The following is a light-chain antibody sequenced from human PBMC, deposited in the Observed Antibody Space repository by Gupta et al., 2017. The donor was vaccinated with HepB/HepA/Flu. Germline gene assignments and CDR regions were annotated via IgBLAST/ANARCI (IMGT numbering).Light chain of an antibody. V-gene: IGKV1-6*01. J-gene: IGKJ1*01. CDR1: QDIRND. CDR2: AAS. CDR3: LQDYNYPRT. Sequence: ATQMTQFPSSLSASVGDRVITTCRASQDIRNDLGWYQQRPVKAPKLLIYAASTLQSGVPSRLSGSGSGTDFTLTISSLQPEDFATYFCLQDYNYPRTFGQGTEVEIK.